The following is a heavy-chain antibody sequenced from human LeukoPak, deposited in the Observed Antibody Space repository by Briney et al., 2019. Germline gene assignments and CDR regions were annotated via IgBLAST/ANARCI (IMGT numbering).Heavy chain of an antibody. Sequence: PGGSLRLSCAASGFTFSSYAMHWVRQAPGKGLEWVTIISYDGSNKYYADSVKGRFTISRDNSKNTLYLQMNSLRAEDTAVYYCAAHRGPPGYFDYWGQGTLVTVSS. J-gene: IGHJ4*02. D-gene: IGHD1-14*01. V-gene: IGHV3-30*04. CDR2: ISYDGSNK. CDR3: AAHRGPPGYFDY. CDR1: GFTFSSYA.